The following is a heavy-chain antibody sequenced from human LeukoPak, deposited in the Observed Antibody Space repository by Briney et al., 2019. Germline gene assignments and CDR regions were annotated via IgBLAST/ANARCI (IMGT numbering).Heavy chain of an antibody. V-gene: IGHV3-7*03. D-gene: IGHD5-18*01. CDR2: LNEDGSKI. CDR1: GFAFSSYW. CDR3: ARAVTSMDGY. J-gene: IGHJ4*02. Sequence: GRSLRLSCAASGFAFSSYWMTWVRQAPGKGLEWVASLNEDGSKISYVGSVKGRFTISRDNAQNSLYLQMNSLTAEDTAVYYCARAVTSMDGYWGQGTLVTVSS.